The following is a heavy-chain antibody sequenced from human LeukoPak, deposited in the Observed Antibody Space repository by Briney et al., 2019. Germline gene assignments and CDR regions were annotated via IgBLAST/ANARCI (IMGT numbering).Heavy chain of an antibody. D-gene: IGHD4-17*01. CDR3: AKGGGAYYYYGMDV. J-gene: IGHJ6*02. CDR1: GFTFDDYA. CDR2: ISWNSGSI. Sequence: GGSLRLSCAASGFTFDDYAMHWFRQAPGKGLEWVSGISWNSGSIGYADSVKGRFTISRDNAKNSLYLQMNSLRAEDTALYYCAKGGGAYYYYGMDVWGQGTTVTVSS. V-gene: IGHV3-9*01.